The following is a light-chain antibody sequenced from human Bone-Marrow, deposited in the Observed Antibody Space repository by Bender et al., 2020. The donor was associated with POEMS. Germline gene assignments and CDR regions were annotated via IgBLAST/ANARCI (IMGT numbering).Light chain of an antibody. V-gene: IGLV2-8*01. CDR3: CSYRGGNNYVV. Sequence: QSALTQPASVSGSPGQSITISCTGTSSDVGGYNYVSWYQHHPGKAPKLIIYEVSKRPSGVPNRFSGSRTGTRASLTVSGPQAEDEADYYCCSYRGGNNYVVFGGGTKLTVL. CDR2: EVS. CDR1: SSDVGGYNY. J-gene: IGLJ2*01.